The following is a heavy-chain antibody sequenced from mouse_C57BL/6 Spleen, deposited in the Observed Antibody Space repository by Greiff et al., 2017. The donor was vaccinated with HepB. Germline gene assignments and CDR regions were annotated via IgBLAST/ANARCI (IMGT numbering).Heavy chain of an antibody. CDR2: ISGGGGNT. V-gene: IGHV5-9*01. Sequence: EVMLVESGGGLVKPGESLKFSCAASGFTFSSYTMSWVRQTPEQRLEWVATISGGGGNTYYPDSVKGRFTISRDNAKNTLYLQMSSLRSEDTALYYCTIHGLTGRYFDVWGTGTTVTVSS. D-gene: IGHD4-1*01. CDR3: TIHGLTGRYFDV. CDR1: GFTFSSYT. J-gene: IGHJ1*03.